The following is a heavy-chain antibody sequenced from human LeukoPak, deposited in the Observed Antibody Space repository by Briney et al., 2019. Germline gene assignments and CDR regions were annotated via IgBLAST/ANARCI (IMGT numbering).Heavy chain of an antibody. CDR3: ARHSPGYCSGGSCYAVRGWFDP. CDR1: GGSISSYY. CDR2: IYTSGST. D-gene: IGHD2-15*01. J-gene: IGHJ5*02. V-gene: IGHV4-4*09. Sequence: PSETLSLTCTVSGGSISSYYWSWIRQPPGKGLEWIGYIYTSGSTNYNPSLKSRVTISVDTSKNQFSLKLSSMTAADTAVYYCARHSPGYCSGGSCYAVRGWFDPWGQGTLVTVSS.